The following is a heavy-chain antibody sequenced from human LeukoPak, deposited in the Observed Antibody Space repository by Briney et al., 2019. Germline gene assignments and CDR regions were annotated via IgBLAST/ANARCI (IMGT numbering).Heavy chain of an antibody. Sequence: GGSLGLSCAASGFTFSCYGMHWVRQAPGKGLEWVAVIWYDGSNKYYADSVKGRFTISRDNSKNTLYLQMNSLRAEDTAVYYCARGALTTVTHDAFDIWGQGTMVTVSS. CDR3: ARGALTTVTHDAFDI. CDR2: IWYDGSNK. D-gene: IGHD4-17*01. V-gene: IGHV3-33*01. J-gene: IGHJ3*02. CDR1: GFTFSCYG.